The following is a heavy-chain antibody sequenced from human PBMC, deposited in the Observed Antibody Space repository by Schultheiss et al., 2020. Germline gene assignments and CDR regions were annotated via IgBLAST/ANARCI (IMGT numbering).Heavy chain of an antibody. CDR1: GFTFINYR. CDR2: ISTDGSRT. Sequence: GGSLRLSCAASGFTFINYRMNWVRQAPGKGLVWVSRISTDGSRTDYADSVKGRFTISRDNSKNTLYLQMNSLRAEDTAVYYCAKAYGSGSYYYYYYMDVWGKGTTVTVSS. CDR3: AKAYGSGSYYYYYYMDV. V-gene: IGHV3-74*01. D-gene: IGHD3-10*01. J-gene: IGHJ6*03.